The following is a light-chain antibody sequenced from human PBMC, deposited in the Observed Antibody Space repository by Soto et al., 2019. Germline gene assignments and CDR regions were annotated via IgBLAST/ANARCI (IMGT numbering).Light chain of an antibody. CDR1: QGISSY. CDR2: AAS. Sequence: IQLTQSPSSLSASVGDRVTITCRASQGISSYLGWYQQKPGKAPKLLIYAASTLQAGVPSRFSGSGSGTDLTITISSLQPEDVEAYYCQKYNSAPLTFGGGTKVDIK. J-gene: IGKJ4*01. V-gene: IGKV1-27*01. CDR3: QKYNSAPLT.